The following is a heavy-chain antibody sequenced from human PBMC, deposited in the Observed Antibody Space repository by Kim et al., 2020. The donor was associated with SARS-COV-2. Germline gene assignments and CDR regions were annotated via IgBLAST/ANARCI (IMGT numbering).Heavy chain of an antibody. J-gene: IGHJ4*02. D-gene: IGHD5-18*01. CDR1: GGTFSTYA. CDR3: ARDLWRTGYSSFDY. V-gene: IGHV1-69*13. Sequence: SVKVSCKASGGTFSTYAMSWMRQAPGQGLEWMGGIITLYGTVKYAQKFQGRVTITADESTVYMELSSLISEDTAVYYCARDLWRTGYSSFDYWGQGTLVTDSS. CDR2: IITLYGTV.